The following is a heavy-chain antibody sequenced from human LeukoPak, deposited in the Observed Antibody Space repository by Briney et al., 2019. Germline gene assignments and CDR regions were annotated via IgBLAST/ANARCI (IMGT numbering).Heavy chain of an antibody. V-gene: IGHV1-18*01. CDR1: GGTFSSYA. Sequence: ASVKVSCKASGGTFSSYAISWVRQAPGQGLEWMGWISAYNGNTNYAQKLQGRVTMTTDTSTSTAYVELRSLRSDDTAVYYCARSPEDHYYDSSGYSSTLNFDYWGQGTLVTVSS. J-gene: IGHJ4*02. CDR3: ARSPEDHYYDSSGYSSTLNFDY. CDR2: ISAYNGNT. D-gene: IGHD3-22*01.